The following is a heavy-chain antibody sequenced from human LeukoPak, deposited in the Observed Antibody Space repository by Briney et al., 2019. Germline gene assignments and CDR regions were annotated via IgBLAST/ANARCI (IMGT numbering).Heavy chain of an antibody. D-gene: IGHD4-11*01. J-gene: IGHJ4*02. Sequence: SETLSLAYAVYGGSFSGYYWSWIRQPPGKGLEWIGEINHSGSTNYNPSLKSRVTISVDTSKNQFSLKLSSVTAADTAVYYCARGLYSNPIIGFDYWGQGTLVTVSS. CDR3: ARGLYSNPIIGFDY. CDR1: GGSFSGYY. CDR2: INHSGST. V-gene: IGHV4-34*01.